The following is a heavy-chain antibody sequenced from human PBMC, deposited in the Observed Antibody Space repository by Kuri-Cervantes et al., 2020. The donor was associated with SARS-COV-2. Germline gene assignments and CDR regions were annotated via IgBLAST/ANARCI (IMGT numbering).Heavy chain of an antibody. CDR1: GGSVSSGSYY. V-gene: IGHV4-61*01. CDR2: IYYSGSI. CDR3: ARIRGTTIFGVAQHFDY. D-gene: IGHD3-3*01. Sequence: SETLSLTCTVSGGSVSSGSYYWSWIRQPPGKGLEWIGYIYYSGSINYNPSLKSRVTISVDKSKNQFSLKLSSVTAADTAVYYCARIRGTTIFGVAQHFDYWGQGTLVTISS. J-gene: IGHJ4*02.